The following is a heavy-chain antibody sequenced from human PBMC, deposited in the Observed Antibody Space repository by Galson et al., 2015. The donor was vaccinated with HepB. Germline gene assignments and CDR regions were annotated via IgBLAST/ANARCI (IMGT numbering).Heavy chain of an antibody. J-gene: IGHJ6*02. CDR2: IFWNDHK. D-gene: IGHD2-21*01. CDR1: GFSLSTSRVA. V-gene: IGHV2-5*01. Sequence: PALVKPTQTLTLTCTYSGFSLSTSRVAVGWIRQPPGKALEWLALIFWNDHKRCSPSLKSRLSITKDTSKDQVVLEMTNMDPVDRATYYCAHTRVIEAYYSGIDVWGQGTTVTVSS. CDR3: AHTRVIEAYYSGIDV.